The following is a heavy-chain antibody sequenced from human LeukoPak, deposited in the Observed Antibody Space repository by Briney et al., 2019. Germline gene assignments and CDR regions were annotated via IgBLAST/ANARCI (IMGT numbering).Heavy chain of an antibody. J-gene: IGHJ6*02. CDR1: GYTFTSYY. V-gene: IGHV1-46*01. Sequence: GASVKVSCKASGYTFTSYYMHWVRQAPGQGLEWMGIINPSGGSTSYAQKFQGRVTMTRDTSTSTVCMELSSLRSEDTVVYYCARFVGNIVVVPAALYYGMDVWGQGTTVTVSS. D-gene: IGHD2-2*01. CDR2: INPSGGST. CDR3: ARFVGNIVVVPAALYYGMDV.